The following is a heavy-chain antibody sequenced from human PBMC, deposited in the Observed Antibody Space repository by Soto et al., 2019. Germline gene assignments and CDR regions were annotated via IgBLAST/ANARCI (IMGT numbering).Heavy chain of an antibody. CDR1: GGTFSDLA. J-gene: IGHJ4*02. V-gene: IGHV1-69*01. D-gene: IGHD5-12*01. Sequence: QVHLVQSGAEVKKPGSSVKVSCKTSGGTFSDLAFSWVRQAPXXXLEWVGGIIPLFGTPNYAREFQGRVSISADESSNTVYMELRSLRSEETAVYYCASERVAEMATGGYFDNWGQGTLVTVSS. CDR2: IIPLFGTP. CDR3: ASERVAEMATGGYFDN.